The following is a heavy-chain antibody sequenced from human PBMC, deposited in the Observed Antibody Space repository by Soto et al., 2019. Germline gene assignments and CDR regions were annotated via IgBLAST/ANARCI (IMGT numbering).Heavy chain of an antibody. CDR2: IIPIFGTA. Sequence: QVELVQSGAEVKKPGSSVKVSCQASEDTFRNYAISWVRQAPGQGLEWMGGIIPIFGTANYAQKFQGRVTITADESTSTVYMELSSLRSDDTAVYFCATELGENPASPFDAWGQGTLVTVSS. D-gene: IGHD3-10*01. J-gene: IGHJ4*02. CDR3: ATELGENPASPFDA. CDR1: EDTFRNYA. V-gene: IGHV1-69*01.